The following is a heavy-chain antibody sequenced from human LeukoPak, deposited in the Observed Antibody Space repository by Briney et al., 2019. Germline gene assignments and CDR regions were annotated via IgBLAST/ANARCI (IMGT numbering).Heavy chain of an antibody. J-gene: IGHJ4*02. D-gene: IGHD3-9*01. CDR2: IYYSGST. Sequence: LETLSLTCTVSGGSISSYYWSWIRQPPGKGLEWIGYIYYSGSTNYNPSLKSRVTISVDTSKNQFSLKLSSVTAADTAVYYCARVRYFDWFFDYWGQGTLVTVSS. V-gene: IGHV4-59*01. CDR3: ARVRYFDWFFDY. CDR1: GGSISSYY.